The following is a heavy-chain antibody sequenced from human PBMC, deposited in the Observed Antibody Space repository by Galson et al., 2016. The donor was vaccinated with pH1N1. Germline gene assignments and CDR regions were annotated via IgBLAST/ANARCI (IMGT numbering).Heavy chain of an antibody. CDR2: ISSSGYTI. CDR3: ARDYYYHSSDSDAYDL. V-gene: IGHV3-11*04. CDR1: GFTFSDYY. D-gene: IGHD3-22*01. Sequence: SLRLSCAASGFTFSDYYMTWIRRAPGKGLEWVSYISSSGYTIFYTDSVKGRFTITRDNAKNSVFLEMNSLGAWDTAVYYCARDYYYHSSDSDAYDLWGHGTMVTVSS. J-gene: IGHJ3*01.